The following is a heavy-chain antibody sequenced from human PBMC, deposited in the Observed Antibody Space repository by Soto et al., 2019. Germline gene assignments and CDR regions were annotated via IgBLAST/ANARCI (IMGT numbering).Heavy chain of an antibody. CDR1: GYTFTIYG. Sequence: GASVKVSCKASGYTFTIYGIIWVRQAPGQGLEWMGWISAYNGNTNYAQKLQGRVTMTTDTSTSTAYMELRSLRSDDTAVYYCARDLGYYDILTGAYYYYYMDVWGKGTTVTVS. CDR3: ARDLGYYDILTGAYYYYYMDV. V-gene: IGHV1-18*01. D-gene: IGHD3-9*01. J-gene: IGHJ6*03. CDR2: ISAYNGNT.